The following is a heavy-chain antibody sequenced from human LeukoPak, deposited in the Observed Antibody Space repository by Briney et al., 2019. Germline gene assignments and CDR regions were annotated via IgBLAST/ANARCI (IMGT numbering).Heavy chain of an antibody. J-gene: IGHJ4*02. Sequence: GESLTLSCAGSGYSFSSYWIGWVRQMPGKGLEWMGIIYPGDPDTRYSPSFQGQVTISADKSISNAYLQWSSLKASDTAMYYCARRRTSGSNIDYWGQGTLVTVSS. CDR1: GYSFSSYW. CDR2: IYPGDPDT. V-gene: IGHV5-51*03. CDR3: ARRRTSGSNIDY.